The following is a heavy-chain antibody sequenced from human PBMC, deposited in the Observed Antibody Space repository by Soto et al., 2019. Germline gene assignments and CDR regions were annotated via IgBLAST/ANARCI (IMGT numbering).Heavy chain of an antibody. V-gene: IGHV5-10-1*01. CDR3: ARPAYSSSSSYGMDV. J-gene: IGHJ6*02. D-gene: IGHD6-6*01. CDR2: IDPSDSYT. CDR1: GYSFTSYW. Sequence: GESLRISCKGSGYSFTSYWISWVRQMPGKGLEWMGRIDPSDSYTNYSPSFQGHVTISADKSISTAYLQWSSLKASDTALYYCARPAYSSSSSYGMDVWGQGTTVTVSS.